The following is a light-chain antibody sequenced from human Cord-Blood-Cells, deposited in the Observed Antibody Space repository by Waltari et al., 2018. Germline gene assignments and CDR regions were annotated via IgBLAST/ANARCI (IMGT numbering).Light chain of an antibody. CDR1: QSVSSSY. CDR2: GAS. Sequence: EIVLTQSPGTLSLSPGERATLSCRASQSVSSSYLAWYQQKPGQAPRLLIYGASSRATGIPDRFSGSGSVTDFTLTISRLEPEDFAVYYCQQYGSSFGQGTKLEIK. V-gene: IGKV3-20*01. CDR3: QQYGSS. J-gene: IGKJ2*01.